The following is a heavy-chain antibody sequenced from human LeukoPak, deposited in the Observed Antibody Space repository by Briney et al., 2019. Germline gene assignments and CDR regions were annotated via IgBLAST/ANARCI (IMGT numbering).Heavy chain of an antibody. CDR2: INAGNGNT. V-gene: IGHV1-3*01. CDR1: GYTFTSYA. CDR3: ARVGGYYNPLIAY. J-gene: IGHJ4*02. D-gene: IGHD3-9*01. Sequence: ASVKVSCKASGYTFTSYAMHWVRQAPGQRLEWMGWINAGNGNTKYSQKFQGRVTITRDTSASTAYMELSSLRSEDTAVYYCARVGGYYNPLIAYWGRGTLVTVSS.